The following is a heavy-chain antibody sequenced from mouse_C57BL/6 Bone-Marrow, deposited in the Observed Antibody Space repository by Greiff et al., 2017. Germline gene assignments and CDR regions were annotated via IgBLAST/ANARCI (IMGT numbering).Heavy chain of an antibody. Sequence: VQLQQPGAELVKPGASVKLSCKASGYTFTSYGMQWVKQRPGQGLEWIGEIDPTDSYTNYNQKFKGKATLTVDTSSSTPYLQLSSLTSEDSAVYYCAKQSRRFDYWGQGTTLTVSS. J-gene: IGHJ2*01. V-gene: IGHV1-50*01. CDR1: GYTFTSYG. CDR3: AKQSRRFDY. CDR2: IDPTDSYT. D-gene: IGHD1-1*01.